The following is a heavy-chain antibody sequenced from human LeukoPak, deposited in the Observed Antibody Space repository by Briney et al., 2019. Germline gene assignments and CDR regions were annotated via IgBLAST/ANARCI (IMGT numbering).Heavy chain of an antibody. CDR3: ARDLYYDYVWEAFDI. Sequence: SETLSLTCTVSGGSISSGSYYWSWIRQPPGKGLEWIGYIYYSGSINYNPSLKSRVTISVDTSKNQFSLKLSSVTAADTAVYYCARDLYYDYVWEAFDIWGQGTMVTVSS. CDR1: GGSISSGSYY. CDR2: IYYSGSI. D-gene: IGHD3-16*01. J-gene: IGHJ3*02. V-gene: IGHV4-61*01.